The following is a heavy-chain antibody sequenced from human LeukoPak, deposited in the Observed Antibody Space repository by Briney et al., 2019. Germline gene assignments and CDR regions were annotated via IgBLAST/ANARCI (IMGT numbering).Heavy chain of an antibody. CDR1: GFTFSNYA. D-gene: IGHD2-2*01. V-gene: IGHV3-23*01. J-gene: IGHJ1*01. CDR2: ISGSGGST. CDR3: AKEDCSTTSCSYFQH. Sequence: GGSLRLSCAVSGFTFSNYAMTWVRQAPGRGLEWVSGISGSGGSTYYADSVKGRFTISRDNSKNTLYLQMNSLRAEDTAVYYCAKEDCSTTSCSYFQHWGQGTLVTVSS.